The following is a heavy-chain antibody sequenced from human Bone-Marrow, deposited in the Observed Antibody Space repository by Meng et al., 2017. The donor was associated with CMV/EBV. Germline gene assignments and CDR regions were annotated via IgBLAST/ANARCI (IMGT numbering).Heavy chain of an antibody. CDR3: AGLGYCSSTSCLEAGAFDI. CDR2: IRYDGSNK. Sequence: GESLKISCAASGFTFSSYGMHWVRQAPGKGLEWVAFIRYDGSNKYYADSVKGRFTISRDNSKNTLYLQMNSLRAEDTAVYYCAGLGYCSSTSCLEAGAFDIWGQGTRVTGSS. D-gene: IGHD2-2*01. J-gene: IGHJ3*02. CDR1: GFTFSSYG. V-gene: IGHV3-30*02.